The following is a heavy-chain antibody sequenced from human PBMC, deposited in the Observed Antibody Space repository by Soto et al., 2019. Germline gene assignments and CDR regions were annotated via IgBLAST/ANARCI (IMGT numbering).Heavy chain of an antibody. CDR1: GGSFSGYY. D-gene: IGHD1-26*01. Sequence: SETLSLTCAVYGGSFSGYYWSWIRQPPGKGLEWIGEINHSGSTNYNPSLKSRDTISVDTSKNQFSLKLSSVTAADTAVYYCARSRGGGSPGNYYYGMDVWGQGTTVTVSS. V-gene: IGHV4-34*01. J-gene: IGHJ6*02. CDR3: ARSRGGGSPGNYYYGMDV. CDR2: INHSGST.